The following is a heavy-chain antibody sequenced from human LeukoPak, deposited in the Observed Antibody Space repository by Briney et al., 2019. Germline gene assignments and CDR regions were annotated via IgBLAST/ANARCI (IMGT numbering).Heavy chain of an antibody. V-gene: IGHV1-2*04. Sequence: ASVKVSCKASGYTFTGYYMHWVRQAPGQGLEWMGWINPNSGGTNYAQKFQGWVTMTRDTPISTAYMELSRLRSDDTAVYYCARGGGSRTAMVDYWGQGTLVTVSS. J-gene: IGHJ4*02. CDR3: ARGGGSRTAMVDY. D-gene: IGHD5-18*01. CDR1: GYTFTGYY. CDR2: INPNSGGT.